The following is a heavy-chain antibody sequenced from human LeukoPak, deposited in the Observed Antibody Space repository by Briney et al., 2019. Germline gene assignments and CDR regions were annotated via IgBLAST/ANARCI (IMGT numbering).Heavy chain of an antibody. V-gene: IGHV3-48*01. Sequence: PGGSLRLSCAASGFTFSSYSMNWVRQAPGKGLEWVSYISSSSSTIHYADSVKGRFTISRDNSKNTLYLQMSSLRAEDTTIYYCATDGLTGTTDGTLESWGQGTLVTVSS. J-gene: IGHJ4*02. CDR3: ATDGLTGTTDGTLES. CDR2: ISSSSSTI. CDR1: GFTFSSYS. D-gene: IGHD1-20*01.